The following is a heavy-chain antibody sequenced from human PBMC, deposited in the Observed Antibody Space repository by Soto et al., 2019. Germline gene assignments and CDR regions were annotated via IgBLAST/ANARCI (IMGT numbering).Heavy chain of an antibody. D-gene: IGHD4-17*01. CDR1: VFIFSKAW. CDR3: TTDSYMTNIIVRFDY. J-gene: IGHJ4*01. Sequence: GASLKISCAAPVFIFSKAWINWVRQAPGKGREWVGRVKSKTDGGTTDFAAPVKGRFAISRDDSKNMVYLEMNSLKTEYTAIYYCTTDSYMTNIIVRFDYWGHGTLVTVS. V-gene: IGHV3-15*07. CDR2: VKSKTDGGTT.